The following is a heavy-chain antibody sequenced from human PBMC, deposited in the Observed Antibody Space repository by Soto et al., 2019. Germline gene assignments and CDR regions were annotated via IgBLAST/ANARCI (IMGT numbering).Heavy chain of an antibody. D-gene: IGHD1-26*01. Sequence: PGGSLRLSCAAPGFTFRHYALPWVRQAPGKGLEWVALMSYDGSNEYYADSVKGRFTISRDNSKNTLYLQMNSLRAEDTAVYYCAKDGSHNFDYWGQGTLVTVSS. J-gene: IGHJ4*02. CDR1: GFTFRHYA. V-gene: IGHV3-30*18. CDR3: AKDGSHNFDY. CDR2: MSYDGSNE.